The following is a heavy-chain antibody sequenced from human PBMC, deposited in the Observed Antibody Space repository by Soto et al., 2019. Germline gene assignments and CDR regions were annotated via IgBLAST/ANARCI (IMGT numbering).Heavy chain of an antibody. CDR1: GGSISSYY. Sequence: SETLSLTCTVSGGSISSYYWSWIRQPPGKGLEWIGYIYYSGSTNYNPSLKSRVTISVDTSKNQFSRKLSSVTAADTAVYYCAGAIYGDYVGYWGQGTLVTVS. CDR2: IYYSGST. D-gene: IGHD4-17*01. V-gene: IGHV4-59*01. CDR3: AGAIYGDYVGY. J-gene: IGHJ4*02.